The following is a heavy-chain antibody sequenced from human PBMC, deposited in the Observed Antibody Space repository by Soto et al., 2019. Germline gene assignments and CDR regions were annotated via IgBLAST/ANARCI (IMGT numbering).Heavy chain of an antibody. CDR2: ISSRSDI. CDR3: AREYTAWPLAYGLDV. CDR1: GFTFITYS. J-gene: IGHJ6*02. D-gene: IGHD2-2*02. V-gene: IGHV3-21*01. Sequence: LRLSCVGSGFTFITYSINWVRQAPGKGLEWVSSISSRSDIYYADSVKGRFTIPRDNAKNSVSLQMNSLRAEDTAVYYCAREYTAWPLAYGLDVWGQGTTVTVSS.